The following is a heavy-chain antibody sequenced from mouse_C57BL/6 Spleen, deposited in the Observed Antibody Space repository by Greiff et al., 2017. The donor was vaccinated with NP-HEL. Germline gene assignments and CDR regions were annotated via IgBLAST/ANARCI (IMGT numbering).Heavy chain of an antibody. CDR3: ARASNQLRLAY. Sequence: EVKLQESGPGLVKPSQSLSLTCSVTGYSITSGYYWNWIRQFPGNKLEWMGYISYDGSNNYNPSLKNRISITRDTSKNQFFLKLNSVTTEDTATYYCARASNQLRLAYWGQGTLVTVSA. D-gene: IGHD2-12*01. CDR1: GYSITSGYY. CDR2: ISYDGSN. J-gene: IGHJ3*01. V-gene: IGHV3-6*01.